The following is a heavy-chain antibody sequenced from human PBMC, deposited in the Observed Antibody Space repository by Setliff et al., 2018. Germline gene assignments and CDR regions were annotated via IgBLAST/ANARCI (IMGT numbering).Heavy chain of an antibody. V-gene: IGHV4-61*09. D-gene: IGHD3-10*01. CDR2: IQTSGTT. J-gene: IGHJ6*03. CDR1: GGSISSGNYY. Sequence: SETLSLTCTVSGGSISSGNYYWSWIRQPAGKGLEWIGHIQTSGTTNYNPSLKSRVTISVDTSKNQFSLKLSSVTAADTAVYYCARARGSYYMDVWGNGAAVTVPS. CDR3: ARARGSYYMDV.